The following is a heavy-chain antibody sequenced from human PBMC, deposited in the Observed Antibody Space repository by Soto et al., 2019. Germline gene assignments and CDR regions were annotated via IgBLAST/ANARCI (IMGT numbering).Heavy chain of an antibody. D-gene: IGHD2-2*01. CDR1: GGSFSGYY. CDR2: INHSGST. V-gene: IGHV4-34*01. Sequence: SETLSLTCAVYGGSFSGYYWSWIRQPPGKGLEWIGEINHSGSTNYNPSLKSRVTISVDTSKNQFSLKLSSVTAADTAVYYCAGDPLVVVRAATHWGQGTLVTVSS. J-gene: IGHJ4*02. CDR3: AGDPLVVVRAATH.